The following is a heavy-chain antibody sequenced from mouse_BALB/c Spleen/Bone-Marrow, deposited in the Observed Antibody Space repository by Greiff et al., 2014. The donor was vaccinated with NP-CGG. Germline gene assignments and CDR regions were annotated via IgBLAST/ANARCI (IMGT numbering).Heavy chain of an antibody. CDR1: GYTFTDYA. Sequence: VQLVESGAELVRPGVSVTISCKGSGYTFTDYAVHWVKQSHAKSLEWIGVISTYYGDATYNQKFKGKATMTVDKSSSTAYMELARLTSEDSAIYYCARDLDYWGQGTTLTVSS. J-gene: IGHJ2*01. CDR3: ARDLDY. V-gene: IGHV1S137*01. CDR2: ISTYYGDA.